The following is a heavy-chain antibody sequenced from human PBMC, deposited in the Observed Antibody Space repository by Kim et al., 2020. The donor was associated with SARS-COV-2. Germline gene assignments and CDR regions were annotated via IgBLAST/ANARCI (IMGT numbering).Heavy chain of an antibody. Sequence: GGSLRLSCAASGFTFSSYSMNWVRQAPGKGLEWVSSISSSSSYIYYADSVKGRFTISRDNAKNSLYLQMNSLRAEDTAVYYCARVVKAPQKYYYYGMDVWGQGTTVTVSS. D-gene: IGHD6-6*01. CDR3: ARVVKAPQKYYYYGMDV. CDR2: ISSSSSYI. CDR1: GFTFSSYS. V-gene: IGHV3-21*01. J-gene: IGHJ6*02.